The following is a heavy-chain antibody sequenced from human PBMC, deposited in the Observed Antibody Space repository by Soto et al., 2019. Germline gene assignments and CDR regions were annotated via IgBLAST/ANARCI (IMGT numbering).Heavy chain of an antibody. CDR1: GFTFSIYS. D-gene: IGHD3-3*01. J-gene: IGHJ4*02. V-gene: IGHV3-23*01. CDR2: ISGYDSST. Sequence: EVQLLESGGGLVQPGGSLRLSCAASGFTFSIYSMSWVRQAPGKGLEWVSVISGYDSSTNYADSVKGRFTISRDNAKSTLYLQMDSLRAEDTAIYYCAKDAPSYDFRGYWGQGTLVTVSS. CDR3: AKDAPSYDFRGY.